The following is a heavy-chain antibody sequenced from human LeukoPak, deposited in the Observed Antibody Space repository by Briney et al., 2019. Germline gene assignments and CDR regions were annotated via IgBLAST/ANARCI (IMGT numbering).Heavy chain of an antibody. CDR1: GGSITSHY. CDR2: IYYTGST. CDR3: ARRSGVLDSRDSRYFFDY. J-gene: IGHJ4*02. Sequence: SETLSLTCVVSGGSITSHYWSWIRQPPGKGLEYIGYIYYTGSTDYNPSLKSRVTISLDTSKNQFPLSLSSVTAADTAVYYCARRSGVLDSRDSRYFFDYWGQGTLVTVSS. V-gene: IGHV4-59*11. D-gene: IGHD3-22*01.